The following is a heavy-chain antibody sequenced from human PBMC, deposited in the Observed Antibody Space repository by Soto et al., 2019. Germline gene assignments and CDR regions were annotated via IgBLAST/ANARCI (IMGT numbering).Heavy chain of an antibody. J-gene: IGHJ4*02. Sequence: ASVKVSFKASGYTFTSYGISWVRQAPGQGLEWMGWISAYNGNTNYAQKLQGRVTMTTDTSTSTAYMELRSLRSDDTAVYYCASDRRRAVAGTNWRRDFDYWGQGTLVTVSS. CDR2: ISAYNGNT. D-gene: IGHD6-19*01. CDR1: GYTFTSYG. V-gene: IGHV1-18*01. CDR3: ASDRRRAVAGTNWRRDFDY.